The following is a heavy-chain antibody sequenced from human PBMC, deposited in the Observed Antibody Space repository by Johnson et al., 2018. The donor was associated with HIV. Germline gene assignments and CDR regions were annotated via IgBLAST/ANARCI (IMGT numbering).Heavy chain of an antibody. CDR2: ISYDGSNK. V-gene: IGHV3-30*14. J-gene: IGHJ3*02. Sequence: QVQLVESGGGVVQPGRSLRLSCAASGFTFSSYAMHWVRQAPGKGLEWVAVISYDGSNKYYADSVKGRFTISRDSSKNTVYLQMNSLRAEDTAIYYCARDKYPPTAAAGTDAFDIWGQGTMVTVSS. CDR1: GFTFSSYA. CDR3: ARDKYPPTAAAGTDAFDI. D-gene: IGHD6-13*01.